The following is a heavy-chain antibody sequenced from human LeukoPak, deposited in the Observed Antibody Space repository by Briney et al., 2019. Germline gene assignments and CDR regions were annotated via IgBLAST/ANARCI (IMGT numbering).Heavy chain of an antibody. D-gene: IGHD7-27*01. J-gene: IGHJ4*02. CDR2: IRFDGSRQ. V-gene: IGHV3-30*02. CDR1: GFTFSTSG. Sequence: GGSLRLSCAASGFTFSTSGMHWVRQGPGKGLAWVACIRFDGSRQYYADSVRGRFIISRDQAKNTLYLQMHSLGIDDTAVYHWANSRRLGKSISLSYWGQGTLVTVSS. CDR3: ANSRRLGKSISLSY.